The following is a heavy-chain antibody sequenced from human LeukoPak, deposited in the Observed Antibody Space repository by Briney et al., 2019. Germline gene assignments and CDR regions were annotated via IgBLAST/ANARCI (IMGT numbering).Heavy chain of an antibody. Sequence: ASVKVSCKASGYNFNDYGISWVRQAPGRGLEWMGWISPYNGDANYAQNFQSRVTMTTDTSTSTVYMELRSLRSDDTALYYCARDHGGSAASDCFDYWRQGTLVSVS. CDR2: ISPYNGDA. CDR1: GYNFNDYG. V-gene: IGHV1-18*01. CDR3: ARDHGGSAASDCFDY. D-gene: IGHD2-15*01. J-gene: IGHJ4*02.